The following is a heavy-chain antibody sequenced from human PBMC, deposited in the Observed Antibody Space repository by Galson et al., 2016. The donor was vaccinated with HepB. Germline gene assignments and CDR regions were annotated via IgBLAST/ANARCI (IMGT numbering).Heavy chain of an antibody. CDR1: GFTFSSYA. D-gene: IGHD6-19*01. CDR2: IDPSGINT. J-gene: IGHJ4*02. Sequence: SLRLSCAASGFTFSSYAMSWVRQAPGKGLEWVTAIDPSGINTYYADSVKGRFTISRDNSKNTLYLQLDSLRAEDTALYYCAKGSRGARPYYFDYWGQGTLVTASS. CDR3: AKGSRGARPYYFDY. V-gene: IGHV3-23*01.